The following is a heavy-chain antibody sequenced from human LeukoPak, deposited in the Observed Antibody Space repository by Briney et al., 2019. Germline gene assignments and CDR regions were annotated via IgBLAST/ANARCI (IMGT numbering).Heavy chain of an antibody. CDR1: GGSISSGDYY. Sequence: SETLSLTCTVSGGSISSGDYYWSWIRQPPGKGLEWIGYIYYSGSTYYNPSPKSRVTISVDTSKNQFSLKLSSVTAADTAVYYCARDQRRAFDIWGQGTMVTVSS. CDR3: ARDQRRAFDI. J-gene: IGHJ3*02. CDR2: IYYSGST. V-gene: IGHV4-30-4*01.